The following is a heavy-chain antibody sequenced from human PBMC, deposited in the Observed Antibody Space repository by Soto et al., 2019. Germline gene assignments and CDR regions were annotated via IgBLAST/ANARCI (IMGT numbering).Heavy chain of an antibody. D-gene: IGHD3-22*01. J-gene: IGHJ4*02. Sequence: GGSLRLSCAASGFTFSSYAMSWVRQAPGKGLEWVSAISGSGGSTYYADSVKGRFTISRDNSKNTLYLQMNSLRAEDTAVYYCAKDFRSSGYYYHVAFDYWGQGTLVTVSS. CDR1: GFTFSSYA. CDR3: AKDFRSSGYYYHVAFDY. CDR2: ISGSGGST. V-gene: IGHV3-23*01.